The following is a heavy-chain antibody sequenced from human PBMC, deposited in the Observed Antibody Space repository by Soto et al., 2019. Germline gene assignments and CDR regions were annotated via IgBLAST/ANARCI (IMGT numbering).Heavy chain of an antibody. Sequence: EVQLVESGGGLVQPGGSLRLSCAASGFTVSSNYMSWVRQAPGKGLEWVSVIYSGGSTYYVDSVKGRFTISRDNSKNTLYLQMNSLRAEDTAVYYCARRPTYYYGSGTSEVWGKGTTVTVSS. CDR3: ARRPTYYYGSGTSEV. D-gene: IGHD3-10*01. CDR2: IYSGGST. V-gene: IGHV3-66*04. CDR1: GFTVSSNY. J-gene: IGHJ6*04.